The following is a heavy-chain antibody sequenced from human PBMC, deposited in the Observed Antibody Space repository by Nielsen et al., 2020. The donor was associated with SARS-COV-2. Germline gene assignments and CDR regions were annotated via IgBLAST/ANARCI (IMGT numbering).Heavy chain of an antibody. CDR3: AKGAVDAEYFQH. CDR1: GFTFDDYA. CDR2: ISGSDDST. J-gene: IGHJ1*01. Sequence: GESLKISCAASGFTFDDYAMSWVRQAPGKGLEWVSAISGSDDSTYYTDSVKGRFTISRDNSKNTVYLQMNSLRAEDTAVYYCAKGAVDAEYFQHWGQGTLVTVSS. V-gene: IGHV3-23*01. D-gene: IGHD2-21*01.